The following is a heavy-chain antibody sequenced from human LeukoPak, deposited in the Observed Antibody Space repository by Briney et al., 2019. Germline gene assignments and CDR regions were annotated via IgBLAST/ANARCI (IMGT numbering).Heavy chain of an antibody. CDR1: GGSFSGYY. CDR3: ASTSSGWWGGVDY. D-gene: IGHD6-19*01. Sequence: SETLSLTCAVYGGSFSGYYWSWIRQPPGKGLEWIGYIYYSGSTNYNPSLKSRVTISLDTSKNQFSLKLSSVTAADTAVCYCASTSSGWWGGVDYWGQGTLVTVSS. CDR2: IYYSGST. V-gene: IGHV4-59*01. J-gene: IGHJ4*02.